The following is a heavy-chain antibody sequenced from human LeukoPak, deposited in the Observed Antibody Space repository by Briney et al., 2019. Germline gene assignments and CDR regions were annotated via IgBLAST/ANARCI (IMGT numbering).Heavy chain of an antibody. CDR3: VKDSPPRYSGSPPAY. CDR1: GFTFSSYW. V-gene: IGHV3-7*03. Sequence: GGSLRLSCAASGFTFSSYWMSWVRQAPGKGLEWVANINRDGGEKYYVDSVKGRFTISRDDAKNSLYLQMNSLRADDTAVYYCVKDSPPRYSGSPPAYWGQGTLVTVSS. J-gene: IGHJ4*02. D-gene: IGHD1-26*01. CDR2: INRDGGEK.